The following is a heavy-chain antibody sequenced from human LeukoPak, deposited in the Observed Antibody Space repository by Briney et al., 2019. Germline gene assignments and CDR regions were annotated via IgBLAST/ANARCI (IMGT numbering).Heavy chain of an antibody. J-gene: IGHJ3*02. CDR3: ARVYSSGWINDAFDI. CDR2: ISSSGSTI. D-gene: IGHD6-19*01. CDR1: GFTFSDYY. V-gene: IGHV3-11*04. Sequence: GGSLRLSCAASGFTFSDYYMSWIRQAPGKGLEWVSYISSSGSTIYYADSVKGRFTISRDNAKNSLYLQMNSLRAEDTAVYYCARVYSSGWINDAFDIWGQGTMVTVSS.